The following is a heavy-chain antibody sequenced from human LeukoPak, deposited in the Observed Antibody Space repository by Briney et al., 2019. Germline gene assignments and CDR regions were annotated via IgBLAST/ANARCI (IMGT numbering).Heavy chain of an antibody. J-gene: IGHJ4*02. Sequence: SETLSLTCTVSGGSISSSSYYWGWIRQPPGKGLEWIGSIYYSGSTYYNPSLKSRVTISVDTSKNQFSLKLSSVTAADTAVYYCARDPLLVRGFDYWGQGTPVTVSS. CDR1: GGSISSSSYY. V-gene: IGHV4-39*07. CDR3: ARDPLLVRGFDY. CDR2: IYYSGST. D-gene: IGHD3-10*01.